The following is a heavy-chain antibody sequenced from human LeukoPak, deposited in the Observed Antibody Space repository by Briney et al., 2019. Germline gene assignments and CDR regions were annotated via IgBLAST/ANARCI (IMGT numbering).Heavy chain of an antibody. D-gene: IGHD3-16*02. V-gene: IGHV3-23*01. CDR2: ISGSGGST. J-gene: IGHJ3*02. Sequence: GGSLRLSCAASGFTFSSYAMSWVRQAPGKGLEWVSAISGSGGSTYYADSVKGRFTISRDNSKNTLYLQMNSLRAEDTAVYYCAKDLGYYDYVWGSYLHDAFDIWGQGTMVTVSS. CDR3: AKDLGYYDYVWGSYLHDAFDI. CDR1: GFTFSSYA.